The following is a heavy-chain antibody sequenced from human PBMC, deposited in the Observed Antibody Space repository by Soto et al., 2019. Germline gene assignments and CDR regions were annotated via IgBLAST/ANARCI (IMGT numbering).Heavy chain of an antibody. J-gene: IGHJ4*02. CDR2: IYHSGST. D-gene: IGHD5-18*01. V-gene: IGHV4-30-2*01. Sequence: SETLSLTCGVSGGSISSGGYSWSWIRQPPGKGLEWIGEIYHSGSTNYNPSLRSRVTISVDKSKNQFSLKLSSVTAADTAVYYCARLGPGYSYGYYFDYWGQGTLVTVSS. CDR1: GGSISSGGYS. CDR3: ARLGPGYSYGYYFDY.